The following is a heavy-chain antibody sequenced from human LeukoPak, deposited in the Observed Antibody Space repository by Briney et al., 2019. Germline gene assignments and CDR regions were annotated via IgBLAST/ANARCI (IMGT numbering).Heavy chain of an antibody. CDR2: INHSGST. Sequence: SCKASGGTFSSYAISWVRQAPGQGLEWIGEINHSGSTNYNPSLKSRVTISVDTSKNQFSLKLSSVTAADTAVYYCARGSRKVLPDWGQGTLVTVSS. CDR3: ARGSRKVLPD. V-gene: IGHV4-34*01. CDR1: GGTFSSYA. J-gene: IGHJ4*02.